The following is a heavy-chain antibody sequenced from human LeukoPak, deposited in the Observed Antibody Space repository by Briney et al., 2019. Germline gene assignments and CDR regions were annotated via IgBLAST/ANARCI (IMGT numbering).Heavy chain of an antibody. J-gene: IGHJ6*02. CDR2: IIPIFGTA. CDR3: ARTGCTNGVCYRYYYYGMDV. V-gene: IGHV1-69*13. D-gene: IGHD2-8*01. Sequence: ASVKVSCKASGGTFSSYAISWVRQAPGQGLEWMGGIIPIFGTANYAQKFQGRVTITADESTSTAYMELSSLRSEDTAVYYCARTGCTNGVCYRYYYYGMDVWGQGTTVTVSS. CDR1: GGTFSSYA.